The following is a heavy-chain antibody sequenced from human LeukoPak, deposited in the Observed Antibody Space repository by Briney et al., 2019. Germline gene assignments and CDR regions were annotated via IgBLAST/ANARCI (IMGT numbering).Heavy chain of an antibody. CDR2: INHSGST. V-gene: IGHV4-34*01. CDR3: ARGSAAILRYFQH. Sequence: SETLSLTCAVYGGSFSGCYWSWIRQPPGNGLEWIGEINHSGSTNYNPSLKSRVTISVDTSKNQFSLKLSSVTAADTAVYYCARGSAAILRYFQHWGQGTLVTVSS. J-gene: IGHJ1*01. CDR1: GGSFSGCY. D-gene: IGHD2-2*02.